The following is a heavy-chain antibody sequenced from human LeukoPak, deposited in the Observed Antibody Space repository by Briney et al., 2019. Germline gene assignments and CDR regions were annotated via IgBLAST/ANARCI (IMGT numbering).Heavy chain of an antibody. CDR3: ARDSEGGSGWFDP. V-gene: IGHV1-8*02. D-gene: IGHD2-15*01. Sequence: ASVKVSCKASGGTFSNYAINWVRQATGQGLEWVGWMNPNSGNTGYAQRFQGRVTLTRDTSISTAFMELSGLTSEDTAVYYCARDSEGGSGWFDPWGQGTLVTVSS. J-gene: IGHJ5*02. CDR1: GGTFSNYA. CDR2: MNPNSGNT.